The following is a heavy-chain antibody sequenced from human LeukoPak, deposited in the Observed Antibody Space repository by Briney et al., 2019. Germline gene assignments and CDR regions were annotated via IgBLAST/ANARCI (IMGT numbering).Heavy chain of an antibody. CDR1: AGAISSYY. J-gene: IGHJ4*02. CDR2: IYTSGST. CDR3: GRLGSGYLSPIDY. V-gene: IGHV4-4*07. D-gene: IGHD5-12*01. Sequence: SETLSLTCSVPAGAISSYYWSWIRQPAGKGLEWIARIYTSGSTNYDPSLKSRVTMSVDTSKNQFSLKLSSVTAADTAVYYCGRLGSGYLSPIDYWGQGTLVTVSS.